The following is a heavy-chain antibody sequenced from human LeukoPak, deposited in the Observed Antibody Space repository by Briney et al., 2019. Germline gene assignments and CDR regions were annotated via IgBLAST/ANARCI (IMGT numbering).Heavy chain of an antibody. Sequence: GGSLRLSCAASGFTFSSYWMSWVRQAPGKGLGWVANIKQDGSERYYVDSVKGRFTIFKDNAKNSLYLQMNSLRAEDTAVYYCASPAYGDYALFDYWGQGTLVTVSS. D-gene: IGHD4-17*01. J-gene: IGHJ4*02. V-gene: IGHV3-7*01. CDR3: ASPAYGDYALFDY. CDR2: IKQDGSER. CDR1: GFTFSSYW.